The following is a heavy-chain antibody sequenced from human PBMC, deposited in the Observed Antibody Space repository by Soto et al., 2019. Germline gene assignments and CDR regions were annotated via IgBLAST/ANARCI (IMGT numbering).Heavy chain of an antibody. Sequence: GASVKVSCKSSGGTFSSYAISWVRQAPGQGLEWMGGIIPIFGTANYAQKFQGRVTITADESTSTAYMELSSLRSEDTAVYYCARARLVTAMVLRYYGMDVWGQGTTVTVSS. J-gene: IGHJ6*02. V-gene: IGHV1-69*13. CDR1: GGTFSSYA. CDR2: IIPIFGTA. CDR3: ARARLVTAMVLRYYGMDV. D-gene: IGHD5-18*01.